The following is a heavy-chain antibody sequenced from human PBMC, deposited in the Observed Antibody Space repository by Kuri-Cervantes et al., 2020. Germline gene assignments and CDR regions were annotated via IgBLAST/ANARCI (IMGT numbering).Heavy chain of an antibody. D-gene: IGHD5-12*01. CDR1: GGSISSSNW. CDR2: IYHSGST. CDR3: AREDGYELDAFDI. J-gene: IGHJ3*02. Sequence: GSLRLSCAVSGGSISSSNWWSWIRQPPGKGLEWIGYIYHSGSTYYNPSLKSRVTISVDRSKNQFSLKLSSVTAADTAVYYCAREDGYELDAFDIWGQGTMVTVSS. V-gene: IGHV4-4*02.